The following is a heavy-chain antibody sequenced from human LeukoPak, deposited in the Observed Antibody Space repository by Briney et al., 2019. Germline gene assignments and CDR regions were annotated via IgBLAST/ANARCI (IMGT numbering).Heavy chain of an antibody. Sequence: SETLSLTCTVSGGSISSGSYYWSWIRQPAGKGLEWIGRIYTSGSTNYNPSLKSRVTISVDTSKNQFSLRLSSVTAADTAVYYCARLYGSGSSLYFDYWGQGTLVTVSS. CDR3: ARLYGSGSSLYFDY. CDR1: GGSISSGSYY. J-gene: IGHJ4*02. CDR2: IYTSGST. D-gene: IGHD3-10*01. V-gene: IGHV4-61*02.